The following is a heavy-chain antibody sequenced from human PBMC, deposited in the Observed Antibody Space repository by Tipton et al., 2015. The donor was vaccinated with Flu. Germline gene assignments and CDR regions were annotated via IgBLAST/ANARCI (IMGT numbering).Heavy chain of an antibody. CDR2: ISTSGNTI. CDR3: TIIAVGTTNDY. Sequence: SLRLSCSAFEFTFSSYEMNWVRQAPGKGLEWIAYISTSGNTIYYADSVRGRFTTSRDNAKNMLYLQMNSLTAEDTAVYFCTIIAVGTTNDYWGQGTLVTVSS. CDR1: EFTFSSYE. D-gene: IGHD1-1*01. V-gene: IGHV3-48*03. J-gene: IGHJ4*02.